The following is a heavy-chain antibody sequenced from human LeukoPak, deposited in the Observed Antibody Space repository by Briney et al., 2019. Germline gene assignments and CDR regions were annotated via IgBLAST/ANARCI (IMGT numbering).Heavy chain of an antibody. D-gene: IGHD5-12*01. CDR3: VRDGGVSGYDLLDY. Sequence: GGSLRLSGAASGFTFSNYWMTWVRQAPGKGLEWVAHINQDGSEEHYMDSVKARFTISRDNAKNSLSLQMNSLRAEDTAVYYCVRDGGVSGYDLLDYWGQGTLVTVSS. CDR1: GFTFSNYW. V-gene: IGHV3-7*01. CDR2: INQDGSEE. J-gene: IGHJ4*02.